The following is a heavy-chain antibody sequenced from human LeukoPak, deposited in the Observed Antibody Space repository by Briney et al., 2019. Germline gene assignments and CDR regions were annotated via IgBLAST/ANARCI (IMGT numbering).Heavy chain of an antibody. CDR1: GFTFSSYS. D-gene: IGHD4-11*01. V-gene: IGHV3-21*01. CDR2: ISSSSSYI. CDR3: ARDGYSNYIYYGMDV. J-gene: IGHJ6*02. Sequence: GGSLRLSCAASGFTFSSYSMNWVRQAPGKGLEWVSSISSSSSYIYYADSVKGRFTISRDNAKNSLYLQMNSLRAEDTAVYYCARDGYSNYIYYGMDVWGQGTTVTVSS.